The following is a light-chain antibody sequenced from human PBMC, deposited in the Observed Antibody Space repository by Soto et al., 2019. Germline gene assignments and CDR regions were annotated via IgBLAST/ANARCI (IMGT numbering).Light chain of an antibody. CDR1: TGAAGGYNY. V-gene: IGLV2-14*01. CDR3: SSYTSSSTVV. CDR2: DVS. J-gene: IGLJ2*01. Sequence: QSALTQPPPFPGPPGRRLPISATEPTGAAGGYNYVSWYQQHPGKAPKLMIYDVSNRPSGVSNRFSGSKSGNTASLTISGLQAEDEADYYCSSYTSSSTVVFGGGTKLTVL.